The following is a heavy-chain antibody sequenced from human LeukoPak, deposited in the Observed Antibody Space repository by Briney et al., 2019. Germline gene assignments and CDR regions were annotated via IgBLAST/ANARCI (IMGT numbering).Heavy chain of an antibody. Sequence: PSETLSLTCAVHGGSFSGYYWSWIRQPPGKGLEWIGEINHSGSTNYNPSLKSRVTISVDTSKNQFSLKLSSVTAAHTAVYYCARGVVATMPFDYWGQGTLVTVSS. CDR3: ARGVVATMPFDY. D-gene: IGHD5-12*01. V-gene: IGHV4-34*01. CDR2: INHSGST. J-gene: IGHJ4*02. CDR1: GGSFSGYY.